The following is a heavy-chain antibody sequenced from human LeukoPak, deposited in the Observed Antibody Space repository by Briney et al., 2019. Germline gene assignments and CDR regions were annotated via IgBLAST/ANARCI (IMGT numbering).Heavy chain of an antibody. CDR2: IYYSGST. CDR3: ARGAEGYYYYGIDV. V-gene: IGHV4-59*01. CDR1: GGSISSYY. J-gene: IGHJ6*02. Sequence: SETLSLTCTVSGGSISSYYWSWIRQPPGKGLEWIGYIYYSGSTNYNPSLKSRVTISVDTPKNQSSLKLSSVTAADTAVYYCARGAEGYYYYGIDVWGQGTTVTASS. D-gene: IGHD1-26*01.